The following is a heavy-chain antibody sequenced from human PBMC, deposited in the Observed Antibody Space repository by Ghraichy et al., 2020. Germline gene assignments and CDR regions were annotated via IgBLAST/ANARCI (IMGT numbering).Heavy chain of an antibody. Sequence: GGSPRLSCAASGFTFSDYYMSWIRQAPGKGLEWVSYISSSGSTIYYADSVKGRFTISRDNAKNSLYLQMNSLRAEDTAVYYCARAVGATSEPWYYYYHGMDVWGQGTTVTVCS. CDR1: GFTFSDYY. V-gene: IGHV3-11*01. CDR3: ARAVGATSEPWYYYYHGMDV. CDR2: ISSSGSTI. J-gene: IGHJ6*02. D-gene: IGHD1-26*01.